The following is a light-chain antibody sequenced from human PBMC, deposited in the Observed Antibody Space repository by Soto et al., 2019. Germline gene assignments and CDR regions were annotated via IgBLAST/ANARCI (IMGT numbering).Light chain of an antibody. CDR3: QQAHSFPLT. V-gene: IGKV1-12*01. Sequence: DIQMTQSPSYVSASVGDRITITCRASQAISSWLAWYQQKPGEAPKLLISAASSLQSGVPSRFSGHGSGTDFTLTISNLQPEDFATYYCQQAHSFPLTFGGGTKVEI. J-gene: IGKJ4*01. CDR2: AAS. CDR1: QAISSW.